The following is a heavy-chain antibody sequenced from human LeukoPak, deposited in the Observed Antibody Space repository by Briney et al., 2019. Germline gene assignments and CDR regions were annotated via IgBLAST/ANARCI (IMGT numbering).Heavy chain of an antibody. CDR2: IWNDGSNQ. CDR1: GFTFSTSG. CDR3: ARGERDYYYYGMDV. V-gene: IGHV3-33*01. J-gene: IGHJ6*02. Sequence: GGSLRLSCAASGFTFSTSGMYWVRQAPGKGLEWVAVIWNDGSNQYYGASVKGRFTISRDNSKNTLYLQMNSLRAEDTAVYYCARGERDYYYYGMDVWGQGTTVTVSS. D-gene: IGHD2-21*01.